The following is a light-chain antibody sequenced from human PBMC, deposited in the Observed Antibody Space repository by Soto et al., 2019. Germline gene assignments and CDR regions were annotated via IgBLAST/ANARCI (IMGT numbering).Light chain of an antibody. CDR1: PGGVGGGHF. Sequence: QTVVSQEPSLTVSPGGKFTLPVASSPGGVGGGHFPYWFQQKPGQAPRTLIYETTKKHSWTPARFSGSLLGDKAALTLSGAQPEDEAEYYCLLSYSGAAVFGGGTKLTVL. J-gene: IGLJ2*01. CDR3: LLSYSGAAV. V-gene: IGLV7-46*01. CDR2: ETT.